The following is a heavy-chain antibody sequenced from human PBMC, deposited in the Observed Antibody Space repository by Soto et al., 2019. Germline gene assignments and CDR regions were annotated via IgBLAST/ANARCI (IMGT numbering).Heavy chain of an antibody. V-gene: IGHV3-33*01. D-gene: IGHD4-17*01. CDR2: IWYDGSNK. J-gene: IGHJ6*02. Sequence: QVQLVESGGGVVQPGRSLRLSCAASGFTFSSYGMHWVRQAPGKGLEWVPVIWYDGSNKNYADPEKGRFTISRDNSKNTLYLQMNSLRAEDTAVYYCARGAVTTNSYYGIDVWGQGTTGTVSS. CDR1: GFTFSSYG. CDR3: ARGAVTTNSYYGIDV.